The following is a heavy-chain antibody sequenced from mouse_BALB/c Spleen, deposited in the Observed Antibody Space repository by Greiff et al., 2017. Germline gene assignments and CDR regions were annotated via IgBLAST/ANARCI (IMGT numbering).Heavy chain of an antibody. J-gene: IGHJ4*01. D-gene: IGHD2-2*01. Sequence: EVMLVESGAELVKPGASVKLSCTASGFNIKDTYMHWVKQRPEQGLEWIGRIDPANGNTKYDPKFQGKATITADTSSNTAYLQLSSLTSEDTAVYYCAPYGSSYAMDYWGQGTSVTVSS. V-gene: IGHV14-3*02. CDR2: IDPANGNT. CDR1: GFNIKDTY. CDR3: APYGSSYAMDY.